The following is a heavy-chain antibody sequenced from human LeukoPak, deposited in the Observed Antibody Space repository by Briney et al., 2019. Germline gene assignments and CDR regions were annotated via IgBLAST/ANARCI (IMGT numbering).Heavy chain of an antibody. CDR3: ARRFRDDSYYYYGMDV. J-gene: IGHJ6*02. CDR2: IIPIFGTA. Sequence: SVKVSCKASGGTFSIYAISWVRQAPGQGLEWMGGIIPIFGTANYAQKFQGRVTITADESTSTAYMELSSLRSEDTAVYYCARRFRDDSYYYYGMDVWGQGTTVTVSS. D-gene: IGHD3-10*01. V-gene: IGHV1-69*13. CDR1: GGTFSIYA.